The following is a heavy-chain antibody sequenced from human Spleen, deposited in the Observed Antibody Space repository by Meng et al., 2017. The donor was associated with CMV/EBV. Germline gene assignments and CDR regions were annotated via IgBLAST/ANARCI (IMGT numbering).Heavy chain of an antibody. CDR1: GFTFSMYG. CDR3: ANEQDYGARDY. Sequence: CAASGFTFSMYGVHWVRQAPGKGLKWVAFIRFDGSNGYYTDSVKGRFTISRDNSKNTLYLQMNSLRAEDTAVYYCANEQDYGARDYWGQGTLVTVSS. V-gene: IGHV3-30*02. J-gene: IGHJ4*02. CDR2: IRFDGSNG. D-gene: IGHD4-17*01.